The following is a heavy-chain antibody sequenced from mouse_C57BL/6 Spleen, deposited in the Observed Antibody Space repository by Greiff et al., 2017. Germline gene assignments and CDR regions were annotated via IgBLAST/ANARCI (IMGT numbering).Heavy chain of an antibody. V-gene: IGHV2-6-1*01. J-gene: IGHJ4*01. CDR3: ARHDSNYADAMDY. CDR2: IWSDGST. CDR1: GFSLTSYG. Sequence: VQLQESGPGLVAPSQSLSITCTVSGFSLTSYGVHWVRQPPGKGLEWLVVIWSDGSTTYNSALKSRLSISTDNSKSQVILKMNSIQTDDTAMDYCARHDSNYADAMDYWGQGTSVTVSS. D-gene: IGHD2-5*01.